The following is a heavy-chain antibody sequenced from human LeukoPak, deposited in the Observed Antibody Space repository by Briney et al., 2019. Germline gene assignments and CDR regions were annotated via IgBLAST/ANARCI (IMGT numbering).Heavy chain of an antibody. Sequence: GGSLRLSCAASAFTFPTYGMIWVRQAPGKGLEWVSSITESGDNTYYADSVKGRFTISRDNSKNTLYLQMNSLRAEDTAVYYCAAKTRLSAVTSYYYVDVWGKGTTTTVSS. V-gene: IGHV3-23*01. CDR2: ITESGDNT. CDR1: AFTFPTYG. D-gene: IGHD3-10*01. J-gene: IGHJ6*03. CDR3: AAKTRLSAVTSYYYVDV.